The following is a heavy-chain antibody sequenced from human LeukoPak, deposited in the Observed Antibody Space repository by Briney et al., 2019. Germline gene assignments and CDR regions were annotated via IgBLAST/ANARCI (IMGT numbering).Heavy chain of an antibody. Sequence: SETLSLTCTVSGGSISSSYWNWLRQPAGEGLEWIGRIYTSGSTNYNPSLKSRVTMSVDTSKNQFSLKLSSVTAADTDVYYCARVADYGSGSYSPIDYWGQGTPVTVS. D-gene: IGHD3-10*01. CDR3: ARVADYGSGSYSPIDY. V-gene: IGHV4-4*07. J-gene: IGHJ4*02. CDR2: IYTSGST. CDR1: GGSISSSY.